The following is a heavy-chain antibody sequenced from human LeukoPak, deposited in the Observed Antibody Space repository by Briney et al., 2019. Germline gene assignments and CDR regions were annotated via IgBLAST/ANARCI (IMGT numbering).Heavy chain of an antibody. CDR3: ARHVAPAGTTIYWYFDL. V-gene: IGHV4-39*01. D-gene: IGHD6-13*01. Sequence: SETLSLTCTVSGGSISSSSYYWGWIRQPPGKGLEWIGSIYYSGSTYYNPSLKSRVTISVDTSKNQFSLKLSSVTAANTAVYYSARHVAPAGTTIYWYFDLWGRGTLVTVSS. J-gene: IGHJ2*01. CDR2: IYYSGST. CDR1: GGSISSSSYY.